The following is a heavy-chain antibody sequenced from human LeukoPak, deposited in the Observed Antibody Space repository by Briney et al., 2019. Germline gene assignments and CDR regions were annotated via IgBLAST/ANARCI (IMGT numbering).Heavy chain of an antibody. CDR1: GFTFSSYW. CDR2: ISGSGGST. V-gene: IGHV3-23*01. CDR3: AKPPVGDLFDY. Sequence: GGSLRLSCAASGFTFSSYWMSWVRQAPGKGLEWVSAISGSGGSTYYADSVKGRFTISRDNSKNTLYLRMNSLRAEDTAVYYCAKPPVGDLFDYWGQGTLVTVSS. J-gene: IGHJ4*02. D-gene: IGHD3-3*01.